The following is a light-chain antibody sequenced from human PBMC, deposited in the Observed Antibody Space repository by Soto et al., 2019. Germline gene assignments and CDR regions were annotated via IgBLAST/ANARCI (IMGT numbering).Light chain of an antibody. CDR2: DAS. V-gene: IGKV1-5*01. J-gene: IGKJ1*01. CDR3: QQYDSFSKT. Sequence: DIQMTQSPSTLSASVGDRVTITCRASQSIRSWLAWYQQKPGKAPQLLIYDASNLESVVPSRFSGSGSGTEFTLTISSLQPDDFATYYCQQYDSFSKTFGRGTKVEVK. CDR1: QSIRSW.